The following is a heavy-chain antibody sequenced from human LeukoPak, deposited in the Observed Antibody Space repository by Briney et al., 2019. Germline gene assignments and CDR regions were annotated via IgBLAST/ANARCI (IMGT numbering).Heavy chain of an antibody. CDR2: ISTYNGNT. CDR3: ARSSLAVAGSVFDY. V-gene: IGHV1-18*01. CDR1: GYTFTSYG. D-gene: IGHD6-19*01. J-gene: IGHJ4*02. Sequence: ASVKVSCKASGYTFTSYGISWVRQAPGQGLEWMGWISTYNGNTHYAQKLQGRVTMTTDTSTSTAHMELRSLRSDDTAVYCCARSSLAVAGSVFDYWGQVALVTVGS.